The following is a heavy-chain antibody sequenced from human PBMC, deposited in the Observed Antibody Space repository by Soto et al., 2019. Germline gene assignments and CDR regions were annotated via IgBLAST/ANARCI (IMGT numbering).Heavy chain of an antibody. J-gene: IGHJ6*02. CDR2: ISYDGSNK. V-gene: IGHV3-30*18. Sequence: ESGGGVVQPGRSLRLSCAASGFTFSSYGMHWVRQAPGKGLEWVAVISYDGSNKYYADSVKGRFTISRDNSKNTLYLQMNSLRAEDTAVYYCAKDSVARKDYYYGMDVWGQGTTVTVSS. CDR1: GFTFSSYG. CDR3: AKDSVARKDYYYGMDV. D-gene: IGHD5-12*01.